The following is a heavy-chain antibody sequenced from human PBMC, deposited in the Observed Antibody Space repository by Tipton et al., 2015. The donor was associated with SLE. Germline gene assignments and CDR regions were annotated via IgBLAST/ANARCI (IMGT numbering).Heavy chain of an antibody. J-gene: IGHJ4*02. D-gene: IGHD5-24*01. CDR2: IYYSGST. CDR3: ARGGGSKRWLQFNY. CDR1: GGSISSYY. Sequence: LRLSCTVSGGSISSYYWSWIRQPPGKGLEWIGYIYYSGSTNYNPSLKSRVTISVDTSKNQFSLKLSSVTAAGTAVYYCARGGGSKRWLQFNYWGQGTLVTVSS. V-gene: IGHV4-59*01.